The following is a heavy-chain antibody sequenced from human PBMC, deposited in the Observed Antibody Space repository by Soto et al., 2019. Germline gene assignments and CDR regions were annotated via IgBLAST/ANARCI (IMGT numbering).Heavy chain of an antibody. CDR3: AKWWRQWLFTSVFFC. D-gene: IGHD6-19*01. CDR2: VSHDGRTT. Sequence: VQLVESGGGVVQPGRSLRLSCAASGFTFSDYAMHWVRQAPGKGLEWVAVVSHDGRTTHYADSVKGRFTISRDSSKKTVALEMTSLRAEDTAVYYCAKWWRQWLFTSVFFCGGQGDLCSDSS. CDR1: GFTFSDYA. J-gene: IGHJ4*02. V-gene: IGHV3-30*18.